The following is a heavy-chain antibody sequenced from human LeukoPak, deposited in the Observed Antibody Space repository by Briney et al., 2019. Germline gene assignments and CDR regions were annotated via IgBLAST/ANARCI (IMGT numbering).Heavy chain of an antibody. Sequence: ASVKVSCKASGYTFTSYAMHWVRQAPGQRLEWMGWINAGNGNTKYSQKFQGRVTITRDTSASTAYMELSSLRSEDTAVYYCARLRGYSSSWYDGDYWGQGTLVTVSS. J-gene: IGHJ4*02. CDR3: ARLRGYSSSWYDGDY. V-gene: IGHV1-3*01. D-gene: IGHD6-13*01. CDR2: INAGNGNT. CDR1: GYTFTSYA.